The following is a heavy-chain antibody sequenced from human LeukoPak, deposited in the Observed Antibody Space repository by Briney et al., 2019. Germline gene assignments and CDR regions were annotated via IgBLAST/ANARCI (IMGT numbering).Heavy chain of an antibody. CDR2: IYYSGST. Sequence: SETLSLTCTVSGGSISSYYWSWIRQPPGKGLEWIGYIYYSGSTNYNPSLKSRVTISVDTSKNQFSLKLSSVTAADTAVYYCTRDRPPWGYYGMDVWGQGTTVTVSS. V-gene: IGHV4-59*01. J-gene: IGHJ6*02. CDR3: TRDRPPWGYYGMDV. CDR1: GGSISSYY. D-gene: IGHD1-26*01.